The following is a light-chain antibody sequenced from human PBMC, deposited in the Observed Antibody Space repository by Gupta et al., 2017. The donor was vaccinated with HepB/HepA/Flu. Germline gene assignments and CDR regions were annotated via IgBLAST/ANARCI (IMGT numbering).Light chain of an antibody. CDR3: QQDYSTSYT. CDR2: WAS. Sequence: DIVMTQSPCSLAMSLGERATINCKSSQSVLYSYKTKNYLAWYQQKPGQPPKLLIYWASTREYGVPDRFSGRGSGTDFTLTISSLQAEDVAVYYCQQDYSTSYTFGQGTKMEIK. J-gene: IGKJ2*01. V-gene: IGKV4-1*01. CDR1: QSVLYSYKTKNY.